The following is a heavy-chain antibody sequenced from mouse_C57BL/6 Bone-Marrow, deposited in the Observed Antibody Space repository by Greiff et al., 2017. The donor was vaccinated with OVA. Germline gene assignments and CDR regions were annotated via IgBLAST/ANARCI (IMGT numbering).Heavy chain of an antibody. CDR2: INPGSGGT. J-gene: IGHJ2*01. CDR3: ARNELGLYYFDY. V-gene: IGHV1-54*01. Sequence: QVQLKESGAELVRPGTSVKVSCKASGYAFTNYLIEWVKQRPGQGLEWIGVINPGSGGTNYNEKFKGKATLTADKSSSTAYMQLSSLTSEDSAVYFCARNELGLYYFDYWGQGTTLTVSS. D-gene: IGHD4-1*01. CDR1: GYAFTNYL.